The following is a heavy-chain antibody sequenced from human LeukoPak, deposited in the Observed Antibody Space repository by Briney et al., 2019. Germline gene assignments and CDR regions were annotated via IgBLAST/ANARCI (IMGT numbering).Heavy chain of an antibody. Sequence: GGSLRLSCAASGITFDDYAMHWVRQAPGKGLEWVSGISWNSGDKAYADSVKGRFTISRDNAKNSLYLQMNSLRAEDMALYYCAKDIRRAYSYGYFDYWGQGTLVTVSS. CDR2: ISWNSGDK. J-gene: IGHJ4*02. CDR1: GITFDDYA. V-gene: IGHV3-9*03. CDR3: AKDIRRAYSYGYFDY. D-gene: IGHD5-18*01.